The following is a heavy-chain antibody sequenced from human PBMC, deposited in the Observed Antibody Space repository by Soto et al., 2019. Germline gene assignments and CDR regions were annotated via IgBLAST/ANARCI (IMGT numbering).Heavy chain of an antibody. D-gene: IGHD6-19*01. J-gene: IGHJ4*02. CDR2: VSHDGRNT. Sequence: VQLVESGGGVVQPGRSLRLSCAASGFTFSDYAMHWVRQAPGKGLEWVAVVSHDGRNTHYADSVKGRFTISRDSSKNTVALEMTSLRSEDTAVYYCAKGGRQWLVTSDFNYWGQGALVTVSS. CDR1: GFTFSDYA. V-gene: IGHV3-30*18. CDR3: AKGGRQWLVTSDFNY.